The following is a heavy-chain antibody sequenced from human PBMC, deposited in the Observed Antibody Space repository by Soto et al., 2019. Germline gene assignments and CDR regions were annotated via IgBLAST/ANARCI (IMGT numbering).Heavy chain of an antibody. Sequence: QVQRQESGPGLLRPSGTLSLTCAVSGGCISSSNWWSWVRKPPGKGLEWIGVIYHSGSTNYNPSLKGRVNIAVDKSKNQLYLKLSSVTSADTAVYYCANTGSGGSGGDAFDIWGQGTMVTVS. J-gene: IGHJ3*02. CDR1: GGCISSSNW. D-gene: IGHD2-15*01. CDR3: ANTGSGGSGGDAFDI. CDR2: IYHSGST. V-gene: IGHV4-4*02.